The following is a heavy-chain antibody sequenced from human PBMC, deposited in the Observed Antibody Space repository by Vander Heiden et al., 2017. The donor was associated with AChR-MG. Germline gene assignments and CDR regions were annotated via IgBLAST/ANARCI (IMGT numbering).Heavy chain of an antibody. Sequence: QVQLVQSGAEVKKPGASVKVSCKASGYTFTGYYMHWVRQAPGQGLEWMGRINPNSGGTNYAQKFQGRVTMTRDTSISTAYMELSRLRSDDTAVYYCARDPPLIGGVVAEDAFDIWGQGTMVTVSS. V-gene: IGHV1-2*06. CDR1: GYTFTGYY. J-gene: IGHJ3*02. CDR3: ARDPPLIGGVVAEDAFDI. D-gene: IGHD2-15*01. CDR2: INPNSGGT.